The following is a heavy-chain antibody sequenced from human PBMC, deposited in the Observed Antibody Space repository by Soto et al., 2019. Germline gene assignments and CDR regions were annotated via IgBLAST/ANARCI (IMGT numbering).Heavy chain of an antibody. J-gene: IGHJ4*02. D-gene: IGHD3-16*01. CDR1: GFTFTNSA. CDR2: IVVGSGRT. V-gene: IGHV1-58*02. Sequence: ASVKVSCKASGFTFTNSAIQWLRQARGQRLEWIGWIVVGSGRTDYAQKFQERLTITRDLSTTTAYMELSSLRLEDTAVYYCAAVQGGGSTFHFWGQGTLVTVSS. CDR3: AAVQGGGSTFHF.